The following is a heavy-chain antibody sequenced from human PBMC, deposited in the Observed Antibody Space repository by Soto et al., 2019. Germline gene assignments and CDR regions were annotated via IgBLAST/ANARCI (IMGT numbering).Heavy chain of an antibody. Sequence: LRLSCAASGFTFSSYSMNWVRQAPGKGLEWVSSISSSSSYIYYADSVKGRFTISRDNAKNSLYLQMNSLRAEDTAVYYCARTRRDGYKNDAFDIWGQGTMVTVSS. CDR3: ARTRRDGYKNDAFDI. J-gene: IGHJ3*02. CDR2: ISSSSSYI. CDR1: GFTFSSYS. D-gene: IGHD5-12*01. V-gene: IGHV3-21*01.